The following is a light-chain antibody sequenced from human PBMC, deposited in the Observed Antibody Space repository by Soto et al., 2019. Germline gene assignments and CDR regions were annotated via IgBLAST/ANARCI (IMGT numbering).Light chain of an antibody. CDR1: TSDVGGYNH. CDR2: EGT. Sequence: QSALTQPASVSGSPGQSITISCSGTTSDVGGYNHVSWYQQHTAKAPKLLIYEGTQRPSGVSSRFSGSKSGNTASLTISGFQAEDEADYYCCSYASSSSYVFGTGTKVTVL. V-gene: IGLV2-23*01. CDR3: CSYASSSSYV. J-gene: IGLJ1*01.